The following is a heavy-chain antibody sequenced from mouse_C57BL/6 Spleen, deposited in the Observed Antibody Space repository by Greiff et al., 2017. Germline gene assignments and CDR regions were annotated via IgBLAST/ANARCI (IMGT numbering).Heavy chain of an antibody. CDR1: GFTFSDYG. J-gene: IGHJ2*01. V-gene: IGHV5-17*01. D-gene: IGHD2-2*01. Sequence: EVKLMESGGGLVKPGGSLKLSCAASGFTFSDYGMHWVRQAPERGLEWVAYISSGSSTIYYADTVKGRFTISRAHAKNTLFLQMTSLRSEDTAMYYCALIYYGYEGFDYWGQGTTLTVSS. CDR2: ISSGSSTI. CDR3: ALIYYGYEGFDY.